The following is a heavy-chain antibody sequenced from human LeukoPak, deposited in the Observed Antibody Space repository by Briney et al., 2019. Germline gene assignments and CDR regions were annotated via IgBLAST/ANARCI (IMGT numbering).Heavy chain of an antibody. CDR3: AKELDTMFFDY. CDR2: AGWAGGAT. V-gene: IGHV3-43*01. D-gene: IGHD3-10*02. J-gene: IGHJ4*02. CDR1: GFNFDRYT. Sequence: GGSLRLSCATSGFNFDRYTIHWVRHAPGKGLEWVSLAGWAGGATFYSDSVRGRFTISRDSGRKSVYLQMNSLTTDDTAFYFCAKELDTMFFDYWGQGALVTVSS.